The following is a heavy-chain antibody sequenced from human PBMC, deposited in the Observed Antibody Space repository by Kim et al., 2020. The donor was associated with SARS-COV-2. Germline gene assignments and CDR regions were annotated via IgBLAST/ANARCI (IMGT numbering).Heavy chain of an antibody. D-gene: IGHD5-18*01. CDR1: GGSFSGYY. CDR2: INHSGST. V-gene: IGHV4-34*01. Sequence: SETLSLTCAVYGGSFSGYYWSWIRQPPGKGLEWIGEINHSGSTNYNPSPKSRVTISGDTSKNKFSLKLSSVTAADTAVYYCATRRGYRYGYYVDYWGQGTLVTVSS. CDR3: ATRRGYRYGYYVDY. J-gene: IGHJ4*02.